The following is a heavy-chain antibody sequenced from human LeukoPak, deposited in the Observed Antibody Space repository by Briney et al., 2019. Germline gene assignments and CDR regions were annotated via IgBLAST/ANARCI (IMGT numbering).Heavy chain of an antibody. V-gene: IGHV1-3*01. Sequence: ASVKVSCKTSGYIFTNYDINWVRQAPGQGLEWMGWVSGGKGNTKYSEKFQGRITITRDTSATTAYLELSSLRPEDSTVYFCARAFSASSSTIDYWGQGTLVIVSP. CDR1: GYIFTNYD. D-gene: IGHD6-6*01. J-gene: IGHJ4*02. CDR2: VSGGKGNT. CDR3: ARAFSASSSTIDY.